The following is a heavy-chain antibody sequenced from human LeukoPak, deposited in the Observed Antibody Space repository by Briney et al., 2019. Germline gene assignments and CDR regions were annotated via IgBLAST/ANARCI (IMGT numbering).Heavy chain of an antibody. J-gene: IGHJ6*03. CDR3: ARQGRGYSPYYYYYMDV. D-gene: IGHD5-24*01. Sequence: GESLKISCKGSGYSFTSYWIGCVRQMPGKGLEWMGIIYPGDSDTRYSPSFQGQFTISADNSISAAYLQWSSLKASDTAMYYCARQGRGYSPYYYYYMDVWGKGTTVTVSS. V-gene: IGHV5-51*01. CDR2: IYPGDSDT. CDR1: GYSFTSYW.